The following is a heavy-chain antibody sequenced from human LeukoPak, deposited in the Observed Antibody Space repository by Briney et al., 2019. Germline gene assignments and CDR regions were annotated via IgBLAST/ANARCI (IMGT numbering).Heavy chain of an antibody. J-gene: IGHJ6*03. CDR2: ISSSSSTI. CDR3: ASVLRFLEPPSGYYMDV. Sequence: QTGGSLRLSCAASGFTFSSYSMNWVRQAPGKGLEWVSYISSSSSTIYYADSVKGRFTISRDNAKNSLYLQMNSLRAEDTAVYYCASVLRFLEPPSGYYMDVWGKGTTVTVSS. D-gene: IGHD3-3*01. V-gene: IGHV3-48*01. CDR1: GFTFSSYS.